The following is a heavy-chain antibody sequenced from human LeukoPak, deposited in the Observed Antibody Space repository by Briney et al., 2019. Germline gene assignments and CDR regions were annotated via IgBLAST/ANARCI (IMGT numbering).Heavy chain of an antibody. J-gene: IGHJ4*02. CDR1: GYTFTSYA. Sequence: ASVKVSCKASGYTFTSYAMNWVRQAPGQGLEWMGWINTNTGNPTYAQGFTGRFVFSLDTSVTTAYLQISSLKAEDTAVYFCAKAIAATGTGHFYYFGYWGQGTLVTVSS. V-gene: IGHV7-4-1*02. D-gene: IGHD6-13*01. CDR2: INTNTGNP. CDR3: AKAIAATGTGHFYYFGY.